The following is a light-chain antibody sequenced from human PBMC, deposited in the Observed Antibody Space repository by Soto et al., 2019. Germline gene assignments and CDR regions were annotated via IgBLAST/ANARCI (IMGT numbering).Light chain of an antibody. V-gene: IGKV3D-15*01. J-gene: IGKJ4*01. CDR3: QQYNNWPPLT. CDR2: GAS. CDR1: QSVGSH. Sequence: EIVMTQSPATLSVSPGERATLSCRASQSVGSHLAWYQQKPGQAPRLLIYGASTRATGIPARFSGSGSGTEFTLTISSLHSEDFALYYCQQYNNWPPLTFGGGTKVEIK.